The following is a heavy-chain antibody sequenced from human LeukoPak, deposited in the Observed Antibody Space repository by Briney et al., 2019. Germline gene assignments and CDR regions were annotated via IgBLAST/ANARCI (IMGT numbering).Heavy chain of an antibody. V-gene: IGHV3-74*01. CDR3: ARGNYPSSFDS. CDR1: GFTLRNYW. CDR2: IIGDGSKT. Sequence: GGSLRLSCAASGFTLRNYWMHWVRQAPGKGLVWVSHIIGDGSKTGYAGSVKGRFTISRDNAKNTLYLQINSLRAEDTAVYYCARGNYPSSFDSWGQGTLVTVSS. J-gene: IGHJ4*02. D-gene: IGHD1-7*01.